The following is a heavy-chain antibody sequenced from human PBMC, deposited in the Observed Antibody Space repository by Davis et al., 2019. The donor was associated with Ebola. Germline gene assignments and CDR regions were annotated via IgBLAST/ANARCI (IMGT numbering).Heavy chain of an antibody. Sequence: GESLKISCKGSGYRFTSYWITWVRQMPGKGLEWMGRIDPSDSYANYSPSFQGHVTISSDKSITTAYLQWSSLKASDTAMYYCARLPTIRYSYGNYFDYWGQGTLVTVSS. V-gene: IGHV5-10-1*01. CDR1: GYRFTSYW. D-gene: IGHD5-18*01. J-gene: IGHJ4*02. CDR3: ARLPTIRYSYGNYFDY. CDR2: IDPSDSYA.